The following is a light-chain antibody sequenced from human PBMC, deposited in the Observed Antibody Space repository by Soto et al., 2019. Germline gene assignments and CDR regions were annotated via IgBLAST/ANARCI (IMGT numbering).Light chain of an antibody. CDR3: QQYNSYSIT. CDR1: QSVADY. Sequence: IVLTQSPATLSLSPGERATLSCRASQSVADYVAWYQQRPGQAPRLLIYDASHRATGIPARFSGSGSRTDFTLTISRLEPDDFATYYCQQYNSYSITFGQGTRLEIK. V-gene: IGKV3-11*01. J-gene: IGKJ5*01. CDR2: DAS.